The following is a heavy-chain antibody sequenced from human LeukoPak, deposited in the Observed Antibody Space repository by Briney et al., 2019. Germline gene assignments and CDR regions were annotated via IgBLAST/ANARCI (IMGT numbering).Heavy chain of an antibody. D-gene: IGHD2-21*02. CDR3: AGSLAYCGGDCRLGDY. J-gene: IGHJ4*02. Sequence: GGSLRLSCAASGFTVSNNYMSWVRQAPGKGLEWVSVIYSGGSTYYADSVKGRFTISRDNSKNTLYLQMNSLRGGDTAVYYCAGSLAYCGGDCRLGDYWGQGSLVTVSS. CDR2: IYSGGST. V-gene: IGHV3-66*01. CDR1: GFTVSNNY.